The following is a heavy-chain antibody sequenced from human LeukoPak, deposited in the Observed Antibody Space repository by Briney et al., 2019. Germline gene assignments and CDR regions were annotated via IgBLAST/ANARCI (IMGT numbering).Heavy chain of an antibody. CDR1: GFTFSSYA. CDR3: ARDEPIYSSSWYKGPYDY. V-gene: IGHV3-30-3*01. J-gene: IGHJ4*02. CDR2: ISYDGSNK. D-gene: IGHD6-13*01. Sequence: GGSLRLSCAASGFTFSSYAMHWVRQAPGKGLEWVAVISYDGSNKYYADSVKGRFTISRDNSKNTLYLQMNSLRAEDTAVYYCARDEPIYSSSWYKGPYDYWAREPWSPSPQ.